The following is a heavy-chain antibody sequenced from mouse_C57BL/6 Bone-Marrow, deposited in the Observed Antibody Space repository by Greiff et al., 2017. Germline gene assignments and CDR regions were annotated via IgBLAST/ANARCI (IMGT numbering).Heavy chain of an antibody. CDR1: GYTFTSYW. D-gene: IGHD1-2*01. J-gene: IGHJ1*03. V-gene: IGHV1-69*01. CDR2: IDPSDSYT. CDR3: ASWGLLRPEWDCWYFDV. Sequence: QVQLQQPGAELVMPGASVKLSCKASGYTFTSYWMHWVKQRPGQGLEWIGEIDPSDSYTNYNQKFKGKSTLTVDKSSSTAYMQLSSLTSEDSAVYYCASWGLLRPEWDCWYFDVWGTGTTVTVSA.